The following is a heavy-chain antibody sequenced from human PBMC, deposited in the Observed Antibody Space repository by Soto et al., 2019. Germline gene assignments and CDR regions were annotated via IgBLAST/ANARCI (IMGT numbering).Heavy chain of an antibody. Sequence: QVQLVQSGAEVKKPGASVKVSCKASGYTFTSYGISWVRQAPGQGLEWMGWISAYNGNTNYAQKLQGRVTMTTDTSTSTAYMELRSLGSDDTAVYYCARDGKLSGSYYSYYYYGMDVWGQGTTVTVSS. V-gene: IGHV1-18*01. J-gene: IGHJ6*02. D-gene: IGHD1-26*01. CDR1: GYTFTSYG. CDR2: ISAYNGNT. CDR3: ARDGKLSGSYYSYYYYGMDV.